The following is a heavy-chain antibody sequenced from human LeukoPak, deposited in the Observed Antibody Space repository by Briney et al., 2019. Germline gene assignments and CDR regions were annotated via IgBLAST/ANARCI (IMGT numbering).Heavy chain of an antibody. CDR3: ARGWEMLGRAFDI. J-gene: IGHJ3*02. V-gene: IGHV4-59*01. D-gene: IGHD2-15*01. CDR1: GGSISSYY. Sequence: PSETLSLTCTVSGGSISSYYWSWIRQPPGKGLAWIGYIYYSGSTNYNPSLKSRVTISVDTSKNQFSLKLSSVTAADTAVYYCARGWEMLGRAFDIWGQGTMVTVSS. CDR2: IYYSGST.